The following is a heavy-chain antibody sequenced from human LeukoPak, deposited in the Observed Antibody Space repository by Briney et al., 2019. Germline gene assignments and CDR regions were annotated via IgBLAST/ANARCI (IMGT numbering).Heavy chain of an antibody. CDR2: ISTSGGTI. CDR3: AKDQVWIVVGSFDY. CDR1: GFTFSDYE. D-gene: IGHD3-22*01. J-gene: IGHJ4*02. Sequence: GGSLRLSCAASGFTFSDYEMNWVRQAPGKGLEWVSYISTSGGTIYYADSVKGRFTISRDNAKNSLFLQMNSLRAEDTAVYYCAKDQVWIVVGSFDYWGQGTLVTVSS. V-gene: IGHV3-48*03.